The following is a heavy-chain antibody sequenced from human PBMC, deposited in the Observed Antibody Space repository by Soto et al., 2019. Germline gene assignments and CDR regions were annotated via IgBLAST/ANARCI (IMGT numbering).Heavy chain of an antibody. J-gene: IGHJ4*02. CDR3: ARSRGPTYYYDSSGYYLDY. V-gene: IGHV1-3*01. D-gene: IGHD3-22*01. CDR1: GYTFTSYA. Sequence: ASVKVSCKASGYTFTSYAMHWVRQAPGQRLEWMGWINAGNGNTKYSQKFQGRVTITRDTSASTAYMELSSLRSEDTAVYYCARSRGPTYYYDSSGYYLDYWGQGTLVTVSS. CDR2: INAGNGNT.